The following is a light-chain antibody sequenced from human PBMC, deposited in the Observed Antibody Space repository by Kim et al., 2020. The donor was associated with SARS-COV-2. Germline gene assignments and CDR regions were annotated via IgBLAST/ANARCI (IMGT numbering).Light chain of an antibody. CDR3: NSRDSSGNHLV. Sequence: ALGQTVRITCQRDSLRSYYASWYQQKPGQAPVLVIYGKNNRPSGIPDRFSGSSSGNPASLTITGAQAEDEADYYCNSRDSSGNHLVFGGGTELTVL. CDR1: SLRSYY. J-gene: IGLJ2*01. V-gene: IGLV3-19*01. CDR2: GKN.